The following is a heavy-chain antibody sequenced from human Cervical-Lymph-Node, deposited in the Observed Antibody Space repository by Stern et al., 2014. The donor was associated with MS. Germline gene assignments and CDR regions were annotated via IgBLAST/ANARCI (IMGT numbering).Heavy chain of an antibody. J-gene: IGHJ6*02. CDR1: GGSISSGSYY. V-gene: IGHV4-61*02. CDR3: ARDGGLWAPNYYYYGMDV. CDR2: IYTSGST. D-gene: IGHD2-21*01. Sequence: VQLVESGPGLVKPSQTLSLTCTVSGGSISSGSYYWSWIRQPAGKGLEWIGRIYTSGSTNYHPSLKSRVTISVDTSKNQFSLKLSSVTAADTAVYYCARDGGLWAPNYYYYGMDVWGQGTTVTVSS.